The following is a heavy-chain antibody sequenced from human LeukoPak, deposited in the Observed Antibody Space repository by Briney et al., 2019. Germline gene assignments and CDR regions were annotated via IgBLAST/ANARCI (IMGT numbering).Heavy chain of an antibody. CDR3: SRGSDESKTGDY. D-gene: IGHD6-25*01. CDR2: IHPSGGT. V-gene: IGHV4-34*01. J-gene: IGHJ4*02. Sequence: PSETLSLTCAIYGGSFSHYCWSWIRQPPGKGLEWVGEIHPSGGTSFNPSLESRVSISKDTSKNQFSLKLTSVTAADTAVYYCSRGSDESKTGDYWGQGTLVTVSS. CDR1: GGSFSHYC.